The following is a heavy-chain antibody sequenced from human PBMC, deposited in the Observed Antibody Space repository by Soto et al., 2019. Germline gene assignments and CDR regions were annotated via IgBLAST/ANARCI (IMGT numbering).Heavy chain of an antibody. CDR2: IYSGGST. J-gene: IGHJ6*03. D-gene: IGHD3-10*01. V-gene: IGHV3-66*01. Sequence: EVQLVESGGGLVQPGGSLRLSCAASGFTVSSNYMSWVRQAPGKGLEWVSVIYSGGSTYYADSVKGRFTISRDNSKNTLYLQMNSLGAEDTAVYYCARGYYYGSGSYYPYYMDVWGKGTTVTVSS. CDR1: GFTVSSNY. CDR3: ARGYYYGSGSYYPYYMDV.